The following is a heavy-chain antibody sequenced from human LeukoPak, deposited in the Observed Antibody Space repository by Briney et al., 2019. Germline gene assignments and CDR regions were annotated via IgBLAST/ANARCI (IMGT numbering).Heavy chain of an antibody. Sequence: GASVKVSCKASGYTFTGYYMHWVRQAPGQGLEWMGRINPNSGGTNYAQKFQGRVTMTRDTSISTAYMELSRLRSGDTAVYYCARAPYGDYVPWWFDPWGQGTLVTVSS. J-gene: IGHJ5*02. CDR2: INPNSGGT. D-gene: IGHD4-17*01. CDR3: ARAPYGDYVPWWFDP. CDR1: GYTFTGYY. V-gene: IGHV1-2*06.